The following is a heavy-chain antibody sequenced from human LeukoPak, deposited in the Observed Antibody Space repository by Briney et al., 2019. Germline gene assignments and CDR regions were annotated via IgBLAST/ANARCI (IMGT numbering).Heavy chain of an antibody. CDR3: ARGIGTVARYYFDY. D-gene: IGHD1-1*01. Sequence: GGSLRLSCAASGFTFSNYGMHWVRQAPGKGLEWVAVTWYDGSNKYYADSVKGRFTSSRDNSKNTLHLQMDSLRADDTAVYYCARGIGTVARYYFDYWGQGILVTVSS. CDR1: GFTFSNYG. CDR2: TWYDGSNK. V-gene: IGHV3-33*01. J-gene: IGHJ4*02.